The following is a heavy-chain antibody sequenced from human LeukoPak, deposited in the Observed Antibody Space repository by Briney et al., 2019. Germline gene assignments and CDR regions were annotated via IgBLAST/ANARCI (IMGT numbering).Heavy chain of an antibody. D-gene: IGHD3-9*01. Sequence: SETLSLTCTVSGGSVSSSSYYWGWIRQPPGKGLEWIGSIYYSGSTYYNPSLKSRVTISVDTSKNQFSLKLSSVTAADTAVYYCARRSPYYDILTGYYPDTFDPWGQGTLVTVSS. CDR1: GGSVSSSSYY. CDR2: IYYSGST. CDR3: ARRSPYYDILTGYYPDTFDP. J-gene: IGHJ5*02. V-gene: IGHV4-39*01.